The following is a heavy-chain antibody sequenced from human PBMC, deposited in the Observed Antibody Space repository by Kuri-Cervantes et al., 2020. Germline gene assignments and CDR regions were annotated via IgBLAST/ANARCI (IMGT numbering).Heavy chain of an antibody. CDR3: ASWFGELPVDY. CDR1: GFTFSSYS. Sequence: GGSLRLSCAASGFTFSSYSMTWVRQAPGKGLEWVSSISSSSDYIYYADSVKGRFTISRDNAKNSLYLQMNSLRAEDTAVYYCASWFGELPVDYWGQGTLVTVSS. V-gene: IGHV3-21*01. J-gene: IGHJ4*02. D-gene: IGHD3-10*01. CDR2: ISSSSDYI.